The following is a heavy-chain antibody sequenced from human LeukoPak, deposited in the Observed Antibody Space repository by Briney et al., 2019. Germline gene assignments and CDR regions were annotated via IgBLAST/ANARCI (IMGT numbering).Heavy chain of an antibody. CDR2: ISAYNGNT. CDR1: GGTFISYA. V-gene: IGHV1-18*04. D-gene: IGHD1-26*01. Sequence: ASVKVSCKASGGTFISYAIGWVRQAPGQGLEWMGWISAYNGNTNYAQKLQGRVTMTTDTSTSTASMELRSLRSDDTAVYYCARGNSGSYWDFFDYWGQGTLVTVSS. CDR3: ARGNSGSYWDFFDY. J-gene: IGHJ4*02.